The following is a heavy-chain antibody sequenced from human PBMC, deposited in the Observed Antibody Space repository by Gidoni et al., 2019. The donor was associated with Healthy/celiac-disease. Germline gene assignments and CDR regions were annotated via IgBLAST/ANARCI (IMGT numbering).Heavy chain of an antibody. CDR1: GFPFDDYT. CDR2: ISWDGGST. V-gene: IGHV3-43*01. Sequence: EVQLVESGGVVVQPGGSLRLSCAASGFPFDDYTRHWVRQAPGKGLEWGSLISWDGGSTYYADSVKGRFTISRYNSKNSLYLQRNSLRTEDTALYYCAKDRYSYGYDYYRDVWGKGTTVTVSS. CDR3: AKDRYSYGYDYYRDV. J-gene: IGHJ6*03. D-gene: IGHD5-18*01.